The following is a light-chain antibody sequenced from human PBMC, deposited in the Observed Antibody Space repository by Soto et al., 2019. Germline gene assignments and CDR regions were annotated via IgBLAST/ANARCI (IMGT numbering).Light chain of an antibody. Sequence: EKVMTQSPATLSVSPGERATLSCRASQSVSSNLAWYQQKPGQAPRLLIYGASNRATDIPGRFSGSGSGTEFTLTISSLQSEDFAVYYCQQYDTWPRTFGQGTKVEVK. CDR3: QQYDTWPRT. J-gene: IGKJ1*01. V-gene: IGKV3-15*01. CDR1: QSVSSN. CDR2: GAS.